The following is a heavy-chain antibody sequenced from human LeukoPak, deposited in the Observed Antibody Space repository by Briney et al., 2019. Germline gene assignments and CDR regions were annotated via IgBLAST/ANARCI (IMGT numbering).Heavy chain of an antibody. Sequence: GGSLRLSCAASGFSFSSHAMSWVRQAPGKGLQWVSTISGSGGSTYYADSVKGRFTISRDNSNTVYLQMNSLRAEDTAIYYCAKAGSFGSGSFYYFDCWGQGTLVTVSS. CDR1: GFSFSSHA. CDR3: AKAGSFGSGSFYYFDC. D-gene: IGHD3-10*01. J-gene: IGHJ4*02. CDR2: ISGSGGST. V-gene: IGHV3-23*01.